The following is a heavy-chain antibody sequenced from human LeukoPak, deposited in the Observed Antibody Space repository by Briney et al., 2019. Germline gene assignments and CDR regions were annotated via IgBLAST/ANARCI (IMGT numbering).Heavy chain of an antibody. V-gene: IGHV1-8*02. Sequence: ASAKVSCKASGYTFTSYGISWVRQAPGQGLEWMGWMNPNSGNTGYALKFQGRVTMTRNTSISTAYMELSSLRSEDTAVYYCARVRDYWGQGTLVTVSS. CDR3: ARVRDY. CDR2: MNPNSGNT. J-gene: IGHJ4*02. CDR1: GYTFTSYG.